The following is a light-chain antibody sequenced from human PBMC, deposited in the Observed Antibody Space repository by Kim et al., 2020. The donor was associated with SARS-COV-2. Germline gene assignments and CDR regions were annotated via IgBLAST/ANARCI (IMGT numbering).Light chain of an antibody. CDR2: EYN. CDR3: QSYDSTNWV. CDR1: SGGIASIY. V-gene: IGLV6-57*03. Sequence: GKTVTISCTRSSGGIASIYVQWYQQRPDSAPTTVIYEYNQRPSGVPDRFSGSIDSSSNSASLTISGLKTEDEADYYCQSYDSTNWVFGGGTQLTVL. J-gene: IGLJ3*02.